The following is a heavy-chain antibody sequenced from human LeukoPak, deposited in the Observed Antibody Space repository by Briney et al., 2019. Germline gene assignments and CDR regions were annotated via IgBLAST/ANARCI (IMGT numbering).Heavy chain of an antibody. CDR3: ARDGSFGVVGRIDAFDI. V-gene: IGHV4-34*01. Sequence: SETLSLTCAVYGGSFTGYYWSWIRQPPRKGLEWIGEINHSGNTNYNTSLKSRVTISVATSKNQFSLKLSSVTAADTAVYYCARDGSFGVVGRIDAFDIWGQGPMVTVSS. D-gene: IGHD3-3*01. J-gene: IGHJ3*02. CDR2: INHSGNT. CDR1: GGSFTGYY.